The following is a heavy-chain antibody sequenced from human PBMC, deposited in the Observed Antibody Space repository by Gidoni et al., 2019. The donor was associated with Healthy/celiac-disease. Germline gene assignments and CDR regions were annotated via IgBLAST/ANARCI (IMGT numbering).Heavy chain of an antibody. D-gene: IGHD2-15*01. Sequence: EVHLLESGGGLVQPGGSVSLSCSASGFTFSSYAMSWVRQAPGKGLEWGSAISGSGGSTYYADYVKGRFTISRDNSKNTLYLQMNSLRAEDTAVYYCAKTVVVVAATYYFDYWGQGTLVTVSS. CDR2: ISGSGGST. V-gene: IGHV3-23*01. CDR3: AKTVVVVAATYYFDY. CDR1: GFTFSSYA. J-gene: IGHJ4*02.